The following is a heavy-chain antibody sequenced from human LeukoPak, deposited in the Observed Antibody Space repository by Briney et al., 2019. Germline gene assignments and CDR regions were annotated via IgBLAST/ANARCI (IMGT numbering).Heavy chain of an antibody. CDR3: ARDPYSSSFMDV. CDR1: GFTFSSYA. CDR2: ISGSGGST. V-gene: IGHV3-23*01. J-gene: IGHJ6*03. Sequence: GGSLRLSCAASGFTFSSYAMTWVRQAPGKGLEWVSSISGSGGSTYYADSVKGRFTISRDNSKNTLYLQMNSLRAEDTAVYYCARDPYSSSFMDVWGKGTTVTVSS. D-gene: IGHD6-13*01.